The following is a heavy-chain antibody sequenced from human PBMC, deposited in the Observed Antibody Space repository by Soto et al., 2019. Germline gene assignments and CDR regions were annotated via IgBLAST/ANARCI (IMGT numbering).Heavy chain of an antibody. D-gene: IGHD3-22*01. Sequence: EVQLVESGGGLVQPGGSLRLSCAASGFTFSSYEMNWVRQAPGKGLEWVSYISSSGSTIYYADSVKGRFTISRDNAKNSLYLQMNSLSAEDTAVYYCARGAYYYDSSGTKGFDYWGQGTLVPVSS. V-gene: IGHV3-48*03. CDR3: ARGAYYYDSSGTKGFDY. CDR2: ISSSGSTI. CDR1: GFTFSSYE. J-gene: IGHJ4*02.